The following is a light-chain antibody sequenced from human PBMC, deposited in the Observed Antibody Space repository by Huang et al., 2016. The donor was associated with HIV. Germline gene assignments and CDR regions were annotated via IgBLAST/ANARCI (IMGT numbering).Light chain of an antibody. CDR1: QSVSSN. Sequence: EIVMTQSPATLSVSPGERATLSCRASQSVSSNFAWYQQKPGQAPRRLIYGASTRATGIPAMFSGSGSGTEFTLTISSLQSEDFAVYYCQQYNNWPPWTFGQGTKVEVK. V-gene: IGKV3-15*01. CDR3: QQYNNWPPWT. CDR2: GAS. J-gene: IGKJ1*01.